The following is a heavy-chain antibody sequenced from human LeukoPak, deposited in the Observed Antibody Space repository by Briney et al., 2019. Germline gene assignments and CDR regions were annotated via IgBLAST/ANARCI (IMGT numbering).Heavy chain of an antibody. Sequence: GSLRLSCAASGFTFSSYAMHWVRQAPGKGLEWVAVISYDGSNKYYADSVKGRFTISRDNSKNTLYLQMNSLRAEDTAVYYCARGGYYGSGSPDSFDPWGQGTLVTVSS. CDR1: GFTFSSYA. J-gene: IGHJ5*02. CDR3: ARGGYYGSGSPDSFDP. D-gene: IGHD3-10*01. V-gene: IGHV3-30-3*01. CDR2: ISYDGSNK.